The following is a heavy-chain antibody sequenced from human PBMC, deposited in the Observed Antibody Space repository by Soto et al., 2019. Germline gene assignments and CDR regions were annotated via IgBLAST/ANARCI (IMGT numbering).Heavy chain of an antibody. J-gene: IGHJ2*01. CDR1: GGSISSYY. V-gene: IGHV4-59*08. CDR2: IYYSGST. Sequence: QVQLQESGPGLVKPSETLSLTCTVSGGSISSYYWSWIRQPPGKGLEWIGYIYYSGSTNYNPSLKSRVTISVETSKNQFSLKLSSVTAADTAVYYCARHVAMYYDILTGYQNWYFDLWGRGTLVTVSS. D-gene: IGHD3-9*01. CDR3: ARHVAMYYDILTGYQNWYFDL.